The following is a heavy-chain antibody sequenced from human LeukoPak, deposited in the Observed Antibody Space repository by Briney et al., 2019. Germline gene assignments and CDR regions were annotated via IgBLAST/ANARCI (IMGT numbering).Heavy chain of an antibody. V-gene: IGHV1-2*02. CDR1: GYTFTGYY. D-gene: IGHD2-2*01. CDR2: INPNGGGT. J-gene: IGHJ5*02. CDR3: ASGYCSSTSCYASTRFDP. Sequence: ASVKVSCKASGYTFTGYYMHWVRQAPGQGLEWMGWINPNGGGTNYAQKFQGRVTMTRDTSISTAYMELSRLRSDDTAVYYCASGYCSSTSCYASTRFDPWGQGTLVTVSS.